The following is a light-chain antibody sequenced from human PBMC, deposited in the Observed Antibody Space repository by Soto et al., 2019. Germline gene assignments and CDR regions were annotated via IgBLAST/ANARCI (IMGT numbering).Light chain of an antibody. CDR2: APS. J-gene: IGKJ4*01. Sequence: IQLTQSPSSLSASVGDRVTITCRASQGISSFLTWYQQKPGKAPNLLIYAPSTLQTGVPARFSGGGSGTACTLTLDILQPEDVATYYCQQVDAYPSPFGGGTKVE. CDR1: QGISSF. CDR3: QQVDAYPSP. V-gene: IGKV1-9*01.